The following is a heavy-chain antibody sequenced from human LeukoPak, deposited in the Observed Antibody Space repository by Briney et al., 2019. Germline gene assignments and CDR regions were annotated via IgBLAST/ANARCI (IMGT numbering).Heavy chain of an antibody. V-gene: IGHV4-38-2*02. D-gene: IGHD2/OR15-2a*01. J-gene: IGHJ5*02. CDR1: GYSISSGYY. Sequence: KPSETLSLTCTVSGYSISSGYYWGWIRQPPGKGLEWIGSIYHSGSTYYNPSLKSRVTISVDTSKNQFSLKLSSVTAADTAVYYCVRDAILRWFDPWGQGTLVTVSS. CDR2: IYHSGST. CDR3: VRDAILRWFDP.